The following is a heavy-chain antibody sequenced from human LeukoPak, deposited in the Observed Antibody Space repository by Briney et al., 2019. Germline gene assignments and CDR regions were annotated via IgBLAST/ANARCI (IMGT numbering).Heavy chain of an antibody. J-gene: IGHJ3*02. CDR3: ARDQFLEWLSAAFDI. CDR2: ISYDGSNK. V-gene: IGHV3-30*03. CDR1: GFTFSSYG. D-gene: IGHD3-3*01. Sequence: GGSLRLSCAASGFTFSSYGMHWVRQAPGKGLEWVAVISYDGSNKYYADSVKGRFTISRDNSKNTLYLQMNSLRAEDTAVYYCARDQFLEWLSAAFDIWGQGTMVTVSS.